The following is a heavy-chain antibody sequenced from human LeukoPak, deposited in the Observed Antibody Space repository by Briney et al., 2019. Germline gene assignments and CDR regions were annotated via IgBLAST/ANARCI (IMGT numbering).Heavy chain of an antibody. CDR1: GGTFSSYA. V-gene: IGHV1-69*05. Sequence: SLKVSCKASGGTFSSYAISWVRQAPGQGLKWMGRIIPIFGTANYAQKFQGRVTITTDESTSTAYMELSSLRSEDTAVYYCARDAGQYCSGGSCYDGTGWFDPWGQGTLVTVSS. CDR3: ARDAGQYCSGGSCYDGTGWFDP. J-gene: IGHJ5*02. D-gene: IGHD2-15*01. CDR2: IIPIFGTA.